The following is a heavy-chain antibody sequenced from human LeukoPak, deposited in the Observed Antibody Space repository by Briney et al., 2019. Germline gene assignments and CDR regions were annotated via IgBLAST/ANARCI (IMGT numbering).Heavy chain of an antibody. V-gene: IGHV3-53*01. Sequence: GGSLRLSCAASGFTVSSNYMSWVRQAPGKGLEWVSVIYSGGSTYYADSVKGRFTISRDNSKNTLYLQMNSLRAEDTAVYYCARSVDFWSGYPDYWGQGTLVTVSS. CDR1: GFTVSSNY. D-gene: IGHD3-3*01. CDR2: IYSGGST. CDR3: ARSVDFWSGYPDY. J-gene: IGHJ4*02.